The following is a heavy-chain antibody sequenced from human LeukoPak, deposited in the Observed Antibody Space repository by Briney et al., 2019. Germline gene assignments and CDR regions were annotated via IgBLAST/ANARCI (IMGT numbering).Heavy chain of an antibody. D-gene: IGHD3-10*01. CDR1: GFTFSDYA. CDR3: ARDRQYYGSGSYFTFDY. Sequence: GGSLRLSCAASGFTFSDYAMSWVRQAPGRGLEWVSGISASGNSRYFADFVKGRLTISRDNSKNTLSLQMNSLRAEDTAVYYCARDRQYYGSGSYFTFDYWGQGTLVTVSS. CDR2: ISASGNSR. J-gene: IGHJ4*02. V-gene: IGHV3-23*01.